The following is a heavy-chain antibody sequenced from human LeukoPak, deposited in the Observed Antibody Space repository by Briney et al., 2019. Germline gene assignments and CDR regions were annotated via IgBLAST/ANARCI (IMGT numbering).Heavy chain of an antibody. CDR3: ASAQMKLATIG. D-gene: IGHD5-24*01. CDR1: GYTFTAYY. V-gene: IGHV1-2*02. Sequence: ASVTVSLMTSGYTFTAYYINWVRQPPGQGLAWLGWINPSSGDTNYAQNFQGRVTMTGDTSINTAYMELSSLTSDDTAVYYCASAQMKLATIGWGQGTLVTVSS. J-gene: IGHJ4*02. CDR2: INPSSGDT.